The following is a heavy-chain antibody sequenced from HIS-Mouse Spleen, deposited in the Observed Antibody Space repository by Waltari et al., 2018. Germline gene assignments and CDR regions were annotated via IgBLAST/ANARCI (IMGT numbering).Heavy chain of an antibody. CDR1: GCPISSSSYY. CDR3: ARDGIAVAGTGAFDI. J-gene: IGHJ3*02. V-gene: IGHV4-39*07. Sequence: QLQLQESGPGLVQPSATLSLNCTVPGCPISSSSYYWGWIRTPPGKGLEWIGSIYYSGSTYYNPSLKSRVTISVDTSKNQFSLKLSSVTAADTAVYYCARDGIAVAGTGAFDIWGQGTMVTVSS. CDR2: IYYSGST. D-gene: IGHD6-19*01.